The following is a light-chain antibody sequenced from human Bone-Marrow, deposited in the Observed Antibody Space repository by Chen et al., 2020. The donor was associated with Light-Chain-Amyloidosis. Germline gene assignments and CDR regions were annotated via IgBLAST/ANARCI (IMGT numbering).Light chain of an antibody. J-gene: IGKJ1*01. Sequence: DIQMTQSPSTLSASVGDRITITCRASQHINYWLAWYQQKPGKAPKLLIYQASTLENWVPSRFSASGSGTEFTLTISSLQPDDFATYYCRQCHSYPSFGQGTKVDIQ. CDR1: QHINYW. CDR3: RQCHSYPS. CDR2: QAS. V-gene: IGKV1-5*03.